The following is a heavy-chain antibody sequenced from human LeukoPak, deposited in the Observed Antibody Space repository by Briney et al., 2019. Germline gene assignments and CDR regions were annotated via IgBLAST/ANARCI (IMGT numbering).Heavy chain of an antibody. CDR1: GFTFNNYA. V-gene: IGHV3-23*01. D-gene: IGHD6-19*01. CDR2: ITNSGGST. J-gene: IGHJ4*02. CDR3: AKISVTLTRDY. Sequence: GGSLRLSCAASGFTFNNYAMTWARQAPGKGLEWFSAITNSGGSTYYADSVKGRFTISRDNSKNTLFLQMNSLRADDTAVYYCAKISVTLTRDYWGQGTLVTVSS.